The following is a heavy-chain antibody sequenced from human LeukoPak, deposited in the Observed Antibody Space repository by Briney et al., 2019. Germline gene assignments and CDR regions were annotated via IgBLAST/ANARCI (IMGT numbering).Heavy chain of an antibody. D-gene: IGHD3-22*01. V-gene: IGHV3-7*01. CDR2: IKQEGSEK. Sequence: GGSLRLSCAPSRFIFNSYWMSWVRQAPQKGLEWVANIKQEGSEKFYVDSVKGRFTISRDNAKNTLYLQMNSLRAEDTAVYYCARARSITMIVVARGPFDFWGQGTLVTVSS. J-gene: IGHJ4*02. CDR3: ARARSITMIVVARGPFDF. CDR1: RFIFNSYW.